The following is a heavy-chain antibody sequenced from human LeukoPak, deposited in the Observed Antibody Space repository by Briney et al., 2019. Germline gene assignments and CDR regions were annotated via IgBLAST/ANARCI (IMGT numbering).Heavy chain of an antibody. CDR3: ARGGYYDSSGYWWNDAFDI. CDR1: GGTFSSYA. V-gene: IGHV1-69*05. J-gene: IGHJ3*02. D-gene: IGHD3-22*01. Sequence: SVKVSCKASGGTFSSYAISWVRQAPGQGLEWMGRIIPIFGTANYAQKFQGRVTITTDESTSTAYMELSSLRSEDTAVYCCARGGYYDSSGYWWNDAFDIWGQGTMVTVSS. CDR2: IIPIFGTA.